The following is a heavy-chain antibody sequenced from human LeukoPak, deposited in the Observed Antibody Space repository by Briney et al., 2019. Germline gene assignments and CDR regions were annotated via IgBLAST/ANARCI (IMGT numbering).Heavy chain of an antibody. J-gene: IGHJ3*02. CDR3: ARGVLADAFDI. V-gene: IGHV3-30*03. CDR1: GFTFSSYG. CDR2: ISYDGSNK. Sequence: PGGSLRLSCAASGFTFSSYGMHWVRQAPGKGLEWVAVISYDGSNKYYADSVKGRFTISRDNSKNTLYLQMNSLRAEDTAVYYCARGVLADAFDIWGQGTMVTVSS. D-gene: IGHD2-8*01.